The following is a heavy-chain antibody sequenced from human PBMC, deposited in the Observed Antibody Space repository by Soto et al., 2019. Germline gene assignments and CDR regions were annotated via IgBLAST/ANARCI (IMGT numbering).Heavy chain of an antibody. Sequence: EVQLVESGGGLVKPGGSLRLSCAASGFTFSIFTMNWVRQAPGKGLEWVSSFSSVSSYIYYADSVKGRFTISRDNAKNSLYLQMNSLTAEDTAVYYCARGSGGLDVWGQETTVTVSS. CDR3: ARGSGGLDV. J-gene: IGHJ6*02. CDR1: GFTFSIFT. CDR2: FSSVSSYI. V-gene: IGHV3-21*01. D-gene: IGHD3-10*01.